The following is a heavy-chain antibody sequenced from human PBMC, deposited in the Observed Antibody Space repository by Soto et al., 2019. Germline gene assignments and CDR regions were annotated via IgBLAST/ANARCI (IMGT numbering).Heavy chain of an antibody. J-gene: IGHJ4*02. CDR3: TRQGSSGYPFDY. CDR1: GFTFSGSA. CDR2: IRSKANSYAT. D-gene: IGHD3-22*01. V-gene: IGHV3-73*02. Sequence: EVQLVESGGGLVQPGGSLKLSCAASGFTFSGSAMHWVRQASGKGLEWVGRIRSKANSYATAYAASVKGRFTTSRDDAKNTGYLQMNSLKTEDPAVYYRTRQGSSGYPFDYWGQGTLVTVSS.